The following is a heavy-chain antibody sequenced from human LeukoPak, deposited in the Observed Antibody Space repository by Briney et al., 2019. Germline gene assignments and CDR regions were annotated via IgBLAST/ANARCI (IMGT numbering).Heavy chain of an antibody. Sequence: VASVKVSCKASGGTFSSYAISWVRQAPGQGLEWMGGIIPIFGTANYAQKFQGRVTITADESTSTAYMELSSLRSEDTAVYYCARSPRRPGIAVAGTFFYWGQGTLVTVSS. V-gene: IGHV1-69*13. CDR1: GGTFSSYA. CDR3: ARSPRRPGIAVAGTFFY. CDR2: IIPIFGTA. J-gene: IGHJ4*02. D-gene: IGHD6-19*01.